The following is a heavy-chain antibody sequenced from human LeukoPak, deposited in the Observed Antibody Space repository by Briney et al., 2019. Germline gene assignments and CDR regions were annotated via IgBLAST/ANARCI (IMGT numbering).Heavy chain of an antibody. CDR3: ARNAPFDY. V-gene: IGHV3-7*01. Sequence: GGSLRLSCAASGFTNSTYWMTWVRQAPGKGLEWVANINQDGSEKYYVDSVRGRFTISRDNAKNSLYLQMNSLRGEDTAVYYCARNAPFDYWGQGTLVTVSS. CDR2: INQDGSEK. CDR1: GFTNSTYW. J-gene: IGHJ4*02.